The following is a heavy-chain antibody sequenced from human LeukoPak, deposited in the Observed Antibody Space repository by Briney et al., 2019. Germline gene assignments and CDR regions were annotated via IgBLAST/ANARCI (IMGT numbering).Heavy chain of an antibody. Sequence: PGGTLRLSCAASGFTFSSYEMNWVRQAPGKGLERVSYISSSGSTIYYADSVKGRFTISRDNAKNSLYLQMNSLRAEDTAVYYCIYDDYVRTVSYFDCWGQGTLVTVSS. V-gene: IGHV3-48*03. CDR1: GFTFSSYE. CDR3: IYDDYVRTVSYFDC. J-gene: IGHJ4*02. CDR2: ISSSGSTI. D-gene: IGHD4-17*01.